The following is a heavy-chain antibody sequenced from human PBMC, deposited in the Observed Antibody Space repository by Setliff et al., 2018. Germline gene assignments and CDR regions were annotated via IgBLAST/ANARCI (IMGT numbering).Heavy chain of an antibody. CDR2: ISGSGVST. V-gene: IGHV3-23*01. Sequence: GGSLRLSCAASGFAFDKYAISWVRLAPGKGLEWVSAISGSGVSTYYADSVKGRFTISRDNSKNTLYLQMNSLRAEDTAVYYCARGSGYLTSFYYYYYGMDVWGQGTTVTVSS. D-gene: IGHD5-12*01. CDR3: ARGSGYLTSFYYYYYGMDV. J-gene: IGHJ6*02. CDR1: GFAFDKYA.